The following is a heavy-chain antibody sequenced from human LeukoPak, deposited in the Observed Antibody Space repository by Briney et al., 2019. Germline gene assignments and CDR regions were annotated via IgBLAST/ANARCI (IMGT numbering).Heavy chain of an antibody. CDR1: VYTFTSYA. V-gene: IGHV1-3*01. D-gene: IGHD6-19*01. Sequence: ASVKVSCKASVYTFTSYAMHWVRQAPGKRLEWMGWINAGNGNKKYSQKFQGRVTITRDTSASTAYMELSSLRSEDTAVYYCARVSSQQWLVPQVYFDYWGQGTLVTVSS. J-gene: IGHJ4*02. CDR2: INAGNGNK. CDR3: ARVSSQQWLVPQVYFDY.